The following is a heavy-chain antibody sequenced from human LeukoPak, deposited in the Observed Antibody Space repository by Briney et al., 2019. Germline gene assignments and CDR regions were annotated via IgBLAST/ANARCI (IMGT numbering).Heavy chain of an antibody. J-gene: IGHJ5*02. CDR3: ARAYYSDSGSPINWFDP. Sequence: ASVKVSCKASGYTFTSYDINWVRQAPGQGLEWMGWMNPNSGNTGYAQKFQGRVTMTRNTSISTAYMELSSLRSEDTAVYYCARAYYSDSGSPINWFDPWGQGTLVTVSS. CDR1: GYTFTSYD. V-gene: IGHV1-8*01. CDR2: MNPNSGNT. D-gene: IGHD3-10*01.